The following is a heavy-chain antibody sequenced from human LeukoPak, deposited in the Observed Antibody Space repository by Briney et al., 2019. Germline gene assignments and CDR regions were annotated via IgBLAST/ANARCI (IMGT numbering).Heavy chain of an antibody. CDR2: IYTSGST. J-gene: IGHJ6*03. CDR1: GGSISSYY. D-gene: IGHD3-22*01. V-gene: IGHV4-4*07. Sequence: SETLSLTCTVSGGSISSYYWSWIRQPAGKGLEWIGRIYTSGSTNYNPSLKSRVTMSVDTSENQFSLKLSSVTAADTAVYYCARAPGFYYDSSGYRQYYYFYMDVWGKGTTVTVSS. CDR3: ARAPGFYYDSSGYRQYYYFYMDV.